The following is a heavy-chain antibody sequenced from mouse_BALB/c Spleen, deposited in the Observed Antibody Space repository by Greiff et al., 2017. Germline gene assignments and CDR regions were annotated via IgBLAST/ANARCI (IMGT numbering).Heavy chain of an antibody. V-gene: IGHV5-6-5*01. J-gene: IGHJ2*01. Sequence: EVMLVESGGGLVKPGGSLKLSCAASGFTFSSYAMSWVRQTPEKRLEWVASISSGGSTYYPDSVKGRFTISRDNARNILYLQMSSLRSEDTAMYYCARVTTAFDYWGQGTTLTVSS. CDR2: ISSGGST. CDR1: GFTFSSYA. D-gene: IGHD1-2*01. CDR3: ARVTTAFDY.